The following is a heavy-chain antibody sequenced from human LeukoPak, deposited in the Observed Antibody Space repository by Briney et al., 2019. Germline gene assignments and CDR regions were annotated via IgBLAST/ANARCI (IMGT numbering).Heavy chain of an antibody. V-gene: IGHV3-30*03. J-gene: IGHJ4*02. CDR1: GFTFNNYG. CDR3: VIGSQWNDGWGFDY. Sequence: PGRSLTLSCAASGFTFNNYGIHWVRQAPGKGLEWLGVISSEGRNKNYADSVKGRLSISRDNSKTTLYLQMNRLRAEDTAFYYCVIGSQWNDGWGFDYWGQGTVVTVSS. D-gene: IGHD3-16*01. CDR2: ISSEGRNK.